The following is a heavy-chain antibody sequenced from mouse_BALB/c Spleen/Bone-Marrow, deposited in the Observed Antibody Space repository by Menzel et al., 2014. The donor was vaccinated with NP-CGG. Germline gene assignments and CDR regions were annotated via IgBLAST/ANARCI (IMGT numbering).Heavy chain of an antibody. CDR3: VRSYDSYAMAF. V-gene: IGHV5-17*02. CDR2: ISSGSSTI. D-gene: IGHD2-10*02. J-gene: IGHJ4*01. CDR1: GFTFSSFG. Sequence: EVQVVESGGGLVKPGGSRKLSCAASGFTFSSFGMHWVRQAPEKGLEWVAYISSGSSTIYYADTVKGRFTISRDNPKNTLFLQMTSLRSEDTAMYYCVRSYDSYAMAFWGQGTSVTVSS.